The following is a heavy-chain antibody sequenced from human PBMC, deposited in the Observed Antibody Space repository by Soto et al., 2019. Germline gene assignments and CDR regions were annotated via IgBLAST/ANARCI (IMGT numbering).Heavy chain of an antibody. V-gene: IGHV4-39*01. CDR3: ARSMTTVVTLDY. J-gene: IGHJ4*02. D-gene: IGHD4-17*01. Sequence: QLQLQESGPGLVKPSETLSLTCTVSGGSISSSSYYWGWIRQPPGKGLEWIGSIYYSGSTYYNPSLRRRVTISEDTSKNQFSLKLSSVTAADTAVYYCARSMTTVVTLDYWGQGTLVTVSS. CDR1: GGSISSSSYY. CDR2: IYYSGST.